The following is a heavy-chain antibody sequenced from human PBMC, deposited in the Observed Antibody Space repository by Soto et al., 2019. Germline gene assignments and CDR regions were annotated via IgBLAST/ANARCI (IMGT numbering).Heavy chain of an antibody. V-gene: IGHV4-31*03. CDR1: GGSISSGGYY. Sequence: QVQLQESGPGLVKPSQTLSLTCTVSGGSISSGGYYWSWIRQHPGKGLEWIGYIYYSGSPYYNPSLKSRVTIPVDTSKNQFSLKLSSVTAADTAVYYCARDRLQGYYYGMDVWGQGTTVTVSS. J-gene: IGHJ6*02. CDR2: IYYSGSP. D-gene: IGHD4-4*01. CDR3: ARDRLQGYYYGMDV.